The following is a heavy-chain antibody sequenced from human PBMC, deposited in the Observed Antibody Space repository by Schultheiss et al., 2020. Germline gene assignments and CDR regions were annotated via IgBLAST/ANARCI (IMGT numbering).Heavy chain of an antibody. V-gene: IGHV3-23*01. J-gene: IGHJ6*03. D-gene: IGHD3-16*01. CDR1: GFTFSSYS. CDR3: ARVRDLRQTYYYYYYMDV. Sequence: GGSLRLSCAASGFTFSSYSMNWVRQAPGKGLEWVSAISGSGGSTYYADSVKGRFTISRDNSKNTLYLQMNSLRAEDTAVYYCARVRDLRQTYYYYYYMDVWGKGTTVTVSS. CDR2: ISGSGGST.